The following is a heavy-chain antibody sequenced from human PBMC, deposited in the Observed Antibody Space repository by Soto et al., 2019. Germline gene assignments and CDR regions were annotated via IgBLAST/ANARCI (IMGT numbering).Heavy chain of an antibody. Sequence: ASVKVSCKASGGTFSSYAISWVRQAPGQGLEWMGGIIPIFGTANYAQKFQGRVTITADKSTSTAYMELSSLRSEDTAVYYCARATPRYCTNGVCLLDWFGPWGQGTLVTVSS. CDR1: GGTFSSYA. J-gene: IGHJ5*02. V-gene: IGHV1-69*06. CDR3: ARATPRYCTNGVCLLDWFGP. CDR2: IIPIFGTA. D-gene: IGHD2-8*01.